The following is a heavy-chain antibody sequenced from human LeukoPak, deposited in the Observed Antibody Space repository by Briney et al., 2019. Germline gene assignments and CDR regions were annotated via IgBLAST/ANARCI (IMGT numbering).Heavy chain of an antibody. J-gene: IGHJ5*02. V-gene: IGHV3-30*02. Sequence: GGSLRLSCAASGFIFSDYGMNWVRQVPGKGLEWLTFIRHDGSNKFYAESVKGRFTISRDMSKNTLYLQMNSLTLEDTAIYYCTKEKVAYYTDRWSGLFDTWGQGTLVSVSS. D-gene: IGHD1-26*01. CDR3: TKEKVAYYTDRWSGLFDT. CDR1: GFIFSDYG. CDR2: IRHDGSNK.